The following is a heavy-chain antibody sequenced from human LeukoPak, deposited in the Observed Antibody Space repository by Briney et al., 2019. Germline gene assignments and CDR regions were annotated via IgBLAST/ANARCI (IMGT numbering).Heavy chain of an antibody. CDR1: GGSFSGYY. CDR3: ARAYYYYMDV. J-gene: IGHJ6*03. CDR2: INHSGST. V-gene: IGHV4-34*01. Sequence: SETLSLTCAVYGGSFSGYYWSWIRQPPGKGLEWIGEINHSGSTNYNPSLKSRVTISVDTSKNQFSLKLSSVTVADTAVYYCARAYYYYMDVWGKGTTVTVSS.